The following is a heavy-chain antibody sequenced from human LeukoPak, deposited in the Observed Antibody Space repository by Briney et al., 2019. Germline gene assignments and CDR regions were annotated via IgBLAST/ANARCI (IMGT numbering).Heavy chain of an antibody. CDR1: GYTFTGYY. D-gene: IGHD6-13*01. CDR2: INPNGGGT. V-gene: IGHV1-2*02. J-gene: IGHJ4*02. CDR3: ARGSAYSSSWYEN. Sequence: ASVKVSCKASGYTFTGYYMHWVRQAPGQGLEWVGWINPNGGGTNYAQKFQGRVTMTRDTSISTAYMELSRLRSDDTAVYYCARGSAYSSSWYENWGQGTLVTVSS.